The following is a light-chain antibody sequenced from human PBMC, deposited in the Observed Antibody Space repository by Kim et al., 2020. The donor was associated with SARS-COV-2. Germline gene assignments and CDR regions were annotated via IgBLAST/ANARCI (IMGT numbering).Light chain of an antibody. J-gene: IGLJ1*01. CDR3: QVWDGSTDHYV. Sequence: APGEAAKIPVEGNNIGSKNVQWYQQKAGQAPVLVISHDSDRPSEIPDRFSGSNSGNTATLTISRVEAGDEADYYCQVWDGSTDHYVFGTGTKVTVL. CDR1: NIGSKN. CDR2: HDS. V-gene: IGLV3-21*04.